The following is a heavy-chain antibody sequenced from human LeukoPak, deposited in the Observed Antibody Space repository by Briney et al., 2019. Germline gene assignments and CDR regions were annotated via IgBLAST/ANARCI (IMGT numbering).Heavy chain of an antibody. Sequence: PGGSLRLSCAASGFTVSSNYMSWVRQAPGKGLEWVSVIYSGGSTYYADSVKGRFIISRDNSKNTLYLQMNSLRAEDTAVYYCARDFPTKAFDYWGQGTLVTVSS. V-gene: IGHV3-66*01. D-gene: IGHD2/OR15-2a*01. CDR1: GFTVSSNY. CDR2: IYSGGST. J-gene: IGHJ4*02. CDR3: ARDFPTKAFDY.